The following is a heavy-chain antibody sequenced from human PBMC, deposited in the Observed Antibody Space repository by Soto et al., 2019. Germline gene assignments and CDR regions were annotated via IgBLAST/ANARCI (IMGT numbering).Heavy chain of an antibody. CDR1: GDSFRSYA. D-gene: IGHD2-15*01. J-gene: IGHJ4*02. V-gene: IGHV1-69*01. CDR3: ARKAGGGNYYILDF. CDR2: IIPILTTA. Sequence: QVQVVQSGAEVKQPGSSVKVSCKVSGDSFRSYAISWVRQAPGQGLEWMGGIIPILTTAKYAQKFQVRVTITADESTRTAYMDMYSLTSEDTDVYYCARKAGGGNYYILDFWGQGTLVTVSS.